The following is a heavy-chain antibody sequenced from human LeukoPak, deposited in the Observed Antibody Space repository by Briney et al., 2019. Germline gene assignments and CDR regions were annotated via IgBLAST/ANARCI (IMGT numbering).Heavy chain of an antibody. J-gene: IGHJ5*02. D-gene: IGHD6-19*01. V-gene: IGHV3-30*03. Sequence: GGSLRLSCAASGFTFSSYGMHWVRQAPGKGLEWVAVISYDGSNKYYADSVKGRFTISRDNSKNTLYLQMNSLRAEDTAVYYCARSIEYSSGWYGWFDPWGQGTLVTVSS. CDR1: GFTFSSYG. CDR2: ISYDGSNK. CDR3: ARSIEYSSGWYGWFDP.